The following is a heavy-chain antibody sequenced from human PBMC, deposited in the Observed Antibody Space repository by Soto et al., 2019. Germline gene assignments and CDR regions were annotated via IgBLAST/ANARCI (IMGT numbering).Heavy chain of an antibody. Sequence: SETLSLTCTVSGGSISSYYLSWIRQPPGKGLEWIGYIYYSGSTNYNPSLKSRVTISVDTSKNQFSLKLSSVTAADTAVYYCARVQGFGELSYFFDYWGQGTLVTVSS. CDR1: GGSISSYY. CDR3: ARVQGFGELSYFFDY. D-gene: IGHD3-10*01. J-gene: IGHJ4*02. CDR2: IYYSGST. V-gene: IGHV4-59*01.